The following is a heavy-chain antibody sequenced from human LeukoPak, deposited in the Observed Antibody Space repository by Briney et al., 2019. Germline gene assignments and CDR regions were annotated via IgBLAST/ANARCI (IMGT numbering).Heavy chain of an antibody. D-gene: IGHD2-15*01. J-gene: IGHJ5*02. CDR3: ARWVGRYGWFDP. CDR2: ISCDGSNK. CDR1: GFTFSSYA. Sequence: PGGSLRLSCAASGFTFSSYAMHWVRQAPGKGLEWVAVISCDGSNKYYEDSVKGRFTISRDNSKNTLYLQMNSLRAEDTAVYNGARWVGRYGWFDPWGQGTLVTVSS. V-gene: IGHV3-30*04.